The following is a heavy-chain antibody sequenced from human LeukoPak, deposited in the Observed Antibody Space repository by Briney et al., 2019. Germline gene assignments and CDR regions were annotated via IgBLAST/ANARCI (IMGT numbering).Heavy chain of an antibody. J-gene: IGHJ3*02. V-gene: IGHV4-38-2*02. CDR1: TYSISSGHY. D-gene: IGHD2-8*01. CDR2: VYHSGRT. CDR3: AGENRGILYLYAFDI. Sequence: PSETLSLTCTVSTYSISSGHYWGWIRQPPGKGLEWIGSVYHSGRTYSNPSLNSRVTISVDTSKNQFSLKLSSVTAADTAVYYCAGENRGILYLYAFDIWGQGTMVTVSS.